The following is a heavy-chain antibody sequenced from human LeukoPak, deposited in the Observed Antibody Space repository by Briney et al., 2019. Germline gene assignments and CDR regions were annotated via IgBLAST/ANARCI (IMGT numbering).Heavy chain of an antibody. CDR1: GFTFSSYA. CDR2: INHSGST. CDR3: ARGPDLTTVTTIDY. Sequence: GSLRLSCAASGFTFSSYAMSWIRQPPGKGLEWIGEINHSGSTNYNPSLKSRVTISVDTSKNQFSLKLSSVTAADTAVYYCARGPDLTTVTTIDYWGQGTLVTVSS. D-gene: IGHD4-17*01. J-gene: IGHJ4*02. V-gene: IGHV4-34*01.